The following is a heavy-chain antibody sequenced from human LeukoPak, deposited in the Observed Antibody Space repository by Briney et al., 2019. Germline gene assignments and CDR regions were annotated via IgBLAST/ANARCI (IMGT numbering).Heavy chain of an antibody. CDR3: AGSRVPYGLDV. CDR1: GGSTSSNW. V-gene: IGHV4-4*02. D-gene: IGHD1-26*01. CDR2: IYHSGST. Sequence: SGTLSLTCVLSGGSTSSNWWSWVRQPPGKGLEWIGEIYHSGSTNYNPSLKSRVTMSVDNPKNEFFLKLSSVTAADTAVYYCAGSRVPYGLDVWGKGTTVTVSS. J-gene: IGHJ6*04.